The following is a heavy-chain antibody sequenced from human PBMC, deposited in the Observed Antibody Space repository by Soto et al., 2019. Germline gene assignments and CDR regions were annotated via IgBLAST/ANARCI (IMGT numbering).Heavy chain of an antibody. J-gene: IGHJ4*02. Sequence: PGGSLRLSCAASGFTFSSYAMSWVRQAPGKGLEWVSAISGSGGSTYYADSVKGRFTISRDNSKNTLYLQMNSLRAEDTAVYYCAKDLAVYSSSWRPEFDYWGQGTLVTVSS. CDR1: GFTFSSYA. CDR3: AKDLAVYSSSWRPEFDY. CDR2: ISGSGGST. D-gene: IGHD6-13*01. V-gene: IGHV3-23*01.